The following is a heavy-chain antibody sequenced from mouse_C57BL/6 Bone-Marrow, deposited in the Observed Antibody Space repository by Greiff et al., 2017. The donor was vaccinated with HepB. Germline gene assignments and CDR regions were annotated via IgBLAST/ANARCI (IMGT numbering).Heavy chain of an antibody. D-gene: IGHD2-4*01. V-gene: IGHV1-19*01. CDR1: GYTFTDYY. CDR2: INPYNGGT. J-gene: IGHJ2*01. CDR3: ARGGYDYDEDY. Sequence: VQLQQSGPVLVKPGASVKMSCKASGYTFTDYYMNWVKQSHGKSLEWIGVINPYNGGTSYNQKFKGKATLTVDKSSSTAYMELNSLTSEDSAVYYCARGGYDYDEDYWGQGTTLTVSS.